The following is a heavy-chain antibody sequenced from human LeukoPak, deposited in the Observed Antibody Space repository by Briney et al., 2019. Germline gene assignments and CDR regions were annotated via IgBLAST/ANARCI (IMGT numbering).Heavy chain of an antibody. CDR3: ARGGVSYDYVWGSYRYLSWFDP. D-gene: IGHD3-16*02. Sequence: SETLSLTCAVYGGSFSGYYWSWIRQPPGKGLEWIGEINHSGSTNYNPSLKSRVTISVDTSKNQFSLKLSSVTAADTAVYYCARGGVSYDYVWGSYRYLSWFDPWGQGTLVTVPS. V-gene: IGHV4-34*01. CDR1: GGSFSGYY. CDR2: INHSGST. J-gene: IGHJ5*02.